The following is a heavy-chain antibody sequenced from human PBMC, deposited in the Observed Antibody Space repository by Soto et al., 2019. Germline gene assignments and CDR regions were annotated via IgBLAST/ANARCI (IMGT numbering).Heavy chain of an antibody. Sequence: ASVKVSCKASGGTFSSYTINWVRQATGQGLEWMGWMNPNSGNTGYAQKFQGRVTMTRNTSISTAYMELSSLRSEDTAVYYCARVSDYDFWSGYGYWGQETRFTVSS. CDR1: GGTFSSYT. CDR2: MNPNSGNT. CDR3: ARVSDYDFWSGYGY. J-gene: IGHJ4*02. V-gene: IGHV1-8*02. D-gene: IGHD3-3*01.